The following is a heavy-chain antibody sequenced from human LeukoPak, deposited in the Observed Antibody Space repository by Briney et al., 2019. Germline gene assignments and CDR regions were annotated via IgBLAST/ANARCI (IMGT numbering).Heavy chain of an antibody. CDR2: ISYDGNNQ. CDR1: GFTFSDYA. D-gene: IGHD6-13*01. Sequence: GALRLSCAASGFTFSDYAMHWVRQAPGKGLGWVALISYDGNNQYLADSVKGRFTISRDDSNNTLFLQMNSLRPEDTAVYYCAREHSSSWDQFDYWGQGTLVTVSS. CDR3: AREHSSSWDQFDY. J-gene: IGHJ4*02. V-gene: IGHV3-30*03.